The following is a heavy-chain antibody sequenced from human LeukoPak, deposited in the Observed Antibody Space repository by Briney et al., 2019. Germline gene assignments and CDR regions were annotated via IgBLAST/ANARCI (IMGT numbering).Heavy chain of an antibody. D-gene: IGHD3-9*01. V-gene: IGHV1-2*02. CDR3: ARGGYFDWLEGDY. CDR2: INPNKGGT. J-gene: IGHJ4*02. Sequence: ASVKVSCKASGYTFTGYYIHWVRQAPGQGLEWMGWINPNKGGTHYAQKFQDRVTMTRDTSISTAYMELRRLTSDDTAVYYCARGGYFDWLEGDYWGQGTPVTVSS. CDR1: GYTFTGYY.